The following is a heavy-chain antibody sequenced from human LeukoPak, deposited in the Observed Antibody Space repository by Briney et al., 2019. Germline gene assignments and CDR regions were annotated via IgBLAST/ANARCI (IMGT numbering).Heavy chain of an antibody. CDR2: IRYDGSNK. J-gene: IGHJ4*02. CDR1: GFTFSSYG. D-gene: IGHD6-19*01. V-gene: IGHV3-30*02. Sequence: AGGSLRLSCAASGFTFSSYGMHWVRQAPGKGLEWVAFIRYDGSNKYYADSVRGRFTISRDNSKNMVYLQMNSLRADDTAVYYCARTREQWQVLDYWGQGTLVTVSS. CDR3: ARTREQWQVLDY.